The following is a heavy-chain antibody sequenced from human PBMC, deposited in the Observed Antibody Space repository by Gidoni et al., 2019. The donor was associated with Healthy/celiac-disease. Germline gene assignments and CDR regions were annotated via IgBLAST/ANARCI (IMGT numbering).Heavy chain of an antibody. D-gene: IGHD3-22*01. CDR1: GFTFDDYA. CDR3: AAGYYYDSSGYSY. CDR2: ISWNSGSI. J-gene: IGHJ4*02. Sequence: EVQLVESGGGSVQPGRSLRLSCAASGFTFDDYAMHGVRQDPGKGLEWVSGISWNSGSIGYADSVKGRFTISRDNAKNSLYLQMNSLRAEDTALYYCAAGYYYDSSGYSYWGQGTLVTVSS. V-gene: IGHV3-9*01.